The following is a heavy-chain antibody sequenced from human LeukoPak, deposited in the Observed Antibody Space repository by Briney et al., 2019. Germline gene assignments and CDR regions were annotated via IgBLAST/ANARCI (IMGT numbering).Heavy chain of an antibody. V-gene: IGHV3-21*04. D-gene: IGHD6-13*01. CDR2: ISISSSYI. CDR3: AKGSSNWRDYYYFDY. J-gene: IGHJ4*02. CDR1: GFTFSSYS. Sequence: PGGSLRLSCAASGFTFSSYSMNWVRQAPGKGLEWGSSISISSSYIYYADSVKGRFTISRDNAKNSLYLQMNSLRVEDTAVYYCAKGSSNWRDYYYFDYWGQGTLVTVSS.